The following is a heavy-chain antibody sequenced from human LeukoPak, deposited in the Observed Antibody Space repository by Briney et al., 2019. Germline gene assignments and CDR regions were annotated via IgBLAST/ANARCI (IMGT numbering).Heavy chain of an antibody. CDR1: GGSFSGYY. CDR2: INHSGST. V-gene: IGHV4-34*01. Sequence: PSETLSLTCAVYGGSFSGYYWSWIRQPPGKGLEWIGEINHSGSTNYNPSLKSRVTISVDTSKNQFSLKLSSVTAADTAVYYCARGRYYGSGSYGLYYYYGMDVWDQGTTVTVSS. D-gene: IGHD3-10*01. CDR3: ARGRYYGSGSYGLYYYYGMDV. J-gene: IGHJ6*02.